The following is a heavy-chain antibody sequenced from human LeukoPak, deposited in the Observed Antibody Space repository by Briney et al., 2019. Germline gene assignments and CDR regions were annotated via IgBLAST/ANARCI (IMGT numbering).Heavy chain of an antibody. CDR3: AKDFYWAFDY. V-gene: IGHV3-30*02. J-gene: IGHJ4*02. Sequence: GGSLRLSYAASGFTLRGYGMHWVRQAPGKGLEWVAFIRSDGSDKSYADSVKGRFTVSRDISKNTVYLQMNSLRVEDTAVYYCAKDFYWAFDYWGQGTLVTVSS. D-gene: IGHD2-8*02. CDR2: IRSDGSDK. CDR1: GFTLRGYG.